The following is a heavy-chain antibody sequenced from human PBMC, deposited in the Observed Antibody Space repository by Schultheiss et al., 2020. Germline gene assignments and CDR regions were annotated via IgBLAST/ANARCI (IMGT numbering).Heavy chain of an antibody. V-gene: IGHV4-4*07. Sequence: SETLSLTCTVSGGSISSYYWSWIRQPAGKGLEWIGRIYTSGSTNYNPSLKSRVTISVDTSKNQFSLKLRSVTAADTAVYFCARLMRGYSGYDRTGFDYWGQGTLVTVSA. D-gene: IGHD5-12*01. J-gene: IGHJ4*02. CDR1: GGSISSYY. CDR3: ARLMRGYSGYDRTGFDY. CDR2: IYTSGST.